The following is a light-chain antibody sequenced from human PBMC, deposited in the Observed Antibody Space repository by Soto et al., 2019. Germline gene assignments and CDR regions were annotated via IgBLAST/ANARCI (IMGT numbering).Light chain of an antibody. CDR2: AES. CDR3: QKYKTYPWT. CDR1: QGLSRW. V-gene: IGKV1D-16*01. J-gene: IGKJ1*01. Sequence: DIHMTQSPPSLSASVGDIVTITCRASQGLSRWLAWYQQRPEKAPKCLIYAESDLQSGVPSRFSGSGSGTEFTLTINKLQPEDFATYYCQKYKTYPWTCGQGTKVDIK.